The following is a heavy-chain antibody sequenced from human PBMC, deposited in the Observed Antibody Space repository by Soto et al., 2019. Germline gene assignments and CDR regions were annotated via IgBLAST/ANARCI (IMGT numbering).Heavy chain of an antibody. D-gene: IGHD3-3*01. V-gene: IGHV3-48*02. CDR2: ISSSSSTI. Sequence: GGSLRLSCAASGFTFSSYSMNWGRQAPGKGLEWVSYISSSSSTIYYADSVKGRFTISRDNAKNSLYLQMNSLGDEDTAVYYCARVEDYDFLRDCPLGDIFDYWSQGTLVIVSS. CDR1: GFTFSSYS. J-gene: IGHJ4*02. CDR3: ARVEDYDFLRDCPLGDIFDY.